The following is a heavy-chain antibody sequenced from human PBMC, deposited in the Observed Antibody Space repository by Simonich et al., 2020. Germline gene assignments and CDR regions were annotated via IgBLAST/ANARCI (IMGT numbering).Heavy chain of an antibody. D-gene: IGHD1-26*01. V-gene: IGHV4-38-2*01. J-gene: IGHJ4*02. CDR2: IYHSGST. CDR3: ANNKGWD. CDR1: GYSISSGYY. Sequence: QVQLQESGPGLVKPSETLSLTCAVSGYSISSGYYWGWIRQPPGKGLEGIGSIYHSGSTYYNPSLKSRVTISVDTSKNQFSLKLSSVTAADTAVYYCANNKGWDWGQGTLVTVSS.